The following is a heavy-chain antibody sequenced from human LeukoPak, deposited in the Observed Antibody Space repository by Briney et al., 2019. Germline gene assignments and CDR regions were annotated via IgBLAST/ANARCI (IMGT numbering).Heavy chain of an antibody. V-gene: IGHV3-7*01. CDR2: IKQDGTEK. CDR1: GGSFSGYY. D-gene: IGHD6-13*01. J-gene: IGHJ4*02. Sequence: PSETLSLTCAVSGGSFSGYYWTWIRQAPGKGLEWVANIKQDGTEKYYVDSVKGRFTISRDNAKNSLYLQMNSLRAEDTAVYYCAHICLAGPCIPTVGTSYWGQGTLVTVSP. CDR3: AHICLAGPCIPTVGTSY.